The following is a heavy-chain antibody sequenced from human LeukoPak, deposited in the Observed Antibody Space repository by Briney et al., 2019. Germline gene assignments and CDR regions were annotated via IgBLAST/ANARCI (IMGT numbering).Heavy chain of an antibody. CDR1: GFTFSSYS. CDR3: AKERWAAAGIDGSWFDP. CDR2: TSSSSSYI. J-gene: IGHJ5*02. V-gene: IGHV3-21*01. D-gene: IGHD6-13*01. Sequence: PGGSLRLSCAASGFTFSSYSMNWVRQAPGKGLEWVSSTSSSSSYIYYADSVKGRFTISRDNAKNSLYLQMNSLRAEDTAVYYCAKERWAAAGIDGSWFDPWGQGTLVTVSS.